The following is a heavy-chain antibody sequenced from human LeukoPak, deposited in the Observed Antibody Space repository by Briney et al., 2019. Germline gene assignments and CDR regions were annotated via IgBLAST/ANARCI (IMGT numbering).Heavy chain of an antibody. CDR1: GFTFSSYA. Sequence: PGGSLRPSCAASGFTFSSYAMHWVRQAPGKGLEWVAVISYDGSNKYYADSVKGRFTISRDNSKNTLYLQMNSLRAEDTAVYYCAKGDNDFWSGYQWGGYFDYWGQGTLVTVSS. CDR3: AKGDNDFWSGYQWGGYFDY. V-gene: IGHV3-30-3*01. D-gene: IGHD3-3*01. J-gene: IGHJ4*02. CDR2: ISYDGSNK.